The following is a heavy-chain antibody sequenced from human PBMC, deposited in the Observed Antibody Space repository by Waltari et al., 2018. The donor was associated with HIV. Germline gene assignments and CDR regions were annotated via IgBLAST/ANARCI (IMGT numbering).Heavy chain of an antibody. CDR1: GFSLSTSGVG. Sequence: QITLKESGPTLVKPTQTLTLTCTFSGFSLSTSGVGVGWIRQPPGKALEWLALMYLDDYKRYSPSLKVRRTITKYTSKNQVVLTMTNMDPVDTATYYCAHISASSGYYDSSGYYYVGTNFDYWGQGTLVTVSS. J-gene: IGHJ4*02. V-gene: IGHV2-5*02. CDR3: AHISASSGYYDSSGYYYVGTNFDY. D-gene: IGHD3-22*01. CDR2: MYLDDYK.